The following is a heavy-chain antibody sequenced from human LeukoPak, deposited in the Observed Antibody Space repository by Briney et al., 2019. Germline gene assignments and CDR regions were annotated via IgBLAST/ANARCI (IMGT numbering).Heavy chain of an antibody. Sequence: PSETLSLTCTVSGGSISSYYWSWIRQPPGKGLEWIGYIYYSGSTNYNPSLKSRVTISVDTSKNQFSLKLSSVTAADTAVYYCSVWSGYYRRFDPWGLGTLVTVSS. CDR1: GGSISSYY. J-gene: IGHJ5*02. CDR3: SVWSGYYRRFDP. D-gene: IGHD3-3*01. CDR2: IYYSGST. V-gene: IGHV4-59*01.